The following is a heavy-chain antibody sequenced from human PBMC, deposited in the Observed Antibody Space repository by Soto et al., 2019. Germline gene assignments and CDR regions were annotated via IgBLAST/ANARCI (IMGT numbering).Heavy chain of an antibody. CDR3: ASHGPGARFDP. CDR1: RYIFTADF. J-gene: IGHJ5*02. Sequence: QVQLVQSGAEVKKPGASVKVSCKAPRYIFTADFMHWVRQAPGQGLEWMGWINPNNGATHYGLSFQGRVTMTRDTSISTAYMELSSLRSDDTSVYYGASHGPGARFDPWGQGTLVIVSS. CDR2: INPNNGAT. V-gene: IGHV1-2*02.